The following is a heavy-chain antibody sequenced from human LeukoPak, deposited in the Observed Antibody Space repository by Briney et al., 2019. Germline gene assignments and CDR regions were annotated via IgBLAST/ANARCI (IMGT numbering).Heavy chain of an antibody. V-gene: IGHV2-5*01. CDR3: AHLDYYDSSGYYSNLHNWFDP. CDR1: GFSLSTSGVG. J-gene: IGHJ5*02. CDR2: IYWNDDK. D-gene: IGHD3-22*01. Sequence: SGPTLLNPPQTLTLTCTFSGFSLSTSGVGVGWIRQPPGKALEWLSLIYWNDDKRYSPSLKSRLTITKDTSKNQVVLTMTNMDPVDTATYYCAHLDYYDSSGYYSNLHNWFDPWGQGTLVTVSS.